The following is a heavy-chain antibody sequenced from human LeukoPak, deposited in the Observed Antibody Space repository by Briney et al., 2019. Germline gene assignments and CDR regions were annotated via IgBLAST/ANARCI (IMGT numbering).Heavy chain of an antibody. CDR3: ARVESGYYDSFDI. J-gene: IGHJ3*02. CDR2: IYHSGSI. V-gene: IGHV4-38-2*02. D-gene: IGHD3-22*01. CDR1: GYSISNGYY. Sequence: SETLSLTCTVSGYSISNGYYWGWIRQPPGKGLEWIGSIYHSGSIYYNPSLKSRVTISIDTSRKQFSLRLNSVTAADTAVYYCARVESGYYDSFDIWGQGTMVIVSS.